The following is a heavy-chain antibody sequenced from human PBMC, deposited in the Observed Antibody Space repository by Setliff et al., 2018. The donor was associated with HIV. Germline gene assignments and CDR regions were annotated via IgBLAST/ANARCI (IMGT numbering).Heavy chain of an antibody. CDR1: GGSINYYY. CDR2: IHPSGET. Sequence: SETLSLTCTVSGGSINYYYWSWIRQPPGKNPEYIGYIHPSGETYYSPSLMSRLTISLDTANNSFSLRLTSATAADTAIYYCARKAADVSGGGMDVWGQGTTVTVSS. CDR3: ARKAADVSGGGMDV. J-gene: IGHJ6*02. V-gene: IGHV4-4*08. D-gene: IGHD2-15*01.